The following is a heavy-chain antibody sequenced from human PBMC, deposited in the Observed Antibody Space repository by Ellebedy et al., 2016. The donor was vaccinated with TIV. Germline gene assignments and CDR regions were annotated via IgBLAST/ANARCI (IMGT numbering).Heavy chain of an antibody. CDR2: ITGDGDTT. CDR3: AKDHLMTTVPPGWFDP. D-gene: IGHD4-17*01. Sequence: GESLKISCAASGFTFEDFAMHWVRQAPGKGLEWVSLITGDGDTTYYADSVKGRFTISRDNGENSLYLQMNSLTTEDTAFYYCAKDHLMTTVPPGWFDPWGQGTLVTVSS. CDR1: GFTFEDFA. J-gene: IGHJ5*02. V-gene: IGHV3-43*02.